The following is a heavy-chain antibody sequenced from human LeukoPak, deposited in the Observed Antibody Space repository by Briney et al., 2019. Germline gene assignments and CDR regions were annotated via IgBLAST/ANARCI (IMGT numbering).Heavy chain of an antibody. CDR2: INPNSGGT. CDR1: GYTFTGYY. D-gene: IGHD3-10*01. V-gene: IGHV1-2*02. Sequence: ASVKVSCKASGYTFTGYYMHWVRQAPGQGLEWMGWINPNSGGTNYAQKFQGRVTMTRDTSISTAYMELSRLRSDDTAVYYCARDLEPSGLRFDYWGQGTLVTVSS. J-gene: IGHJ4*02. CDR3: ARDLEPSGLRFDY.